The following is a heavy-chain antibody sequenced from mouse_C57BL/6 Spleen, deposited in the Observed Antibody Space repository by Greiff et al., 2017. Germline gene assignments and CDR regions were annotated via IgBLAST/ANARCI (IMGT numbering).Heavy chain of an antibody. J-gene: IGHJ4*01. D-gene: IGHD1-1*01. CDR3: ARSSHYYAMDY. CDR2: ISSGGSYT. V-gene: IGHV5-6*01. Sequence: EVHLVESGGDLVKPGGSLKLSCAASGFTFSSYGMSWVRQTPDKRLEWVATISSGGSYTYYPDSVQGRFTISRDNAKNTLYLQMSSLKSEDTAMYYCARSSHYYAMDYGGQGTSVTVSS. CDR1: GFTFSSYG.